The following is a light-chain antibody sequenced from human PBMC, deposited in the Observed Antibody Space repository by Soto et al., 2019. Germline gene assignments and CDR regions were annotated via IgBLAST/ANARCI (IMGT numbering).Light chain of an antibody. Sequence: DIQMSQSPSSLCASLGDRVTITGRASRTISRYLNWYQQNKGKAPKILIYAASNLQSGVPSRFSGSQSGTDFTLTINRLQPEDFETYYGQQTYTMPFTFGPGTKVDIK. CDR1: RTISRY. V-gene: IGKV1-39*01. J-gene: IGKJ3*01. CDR3: QQTYTMPFT. CDR2: AAS.